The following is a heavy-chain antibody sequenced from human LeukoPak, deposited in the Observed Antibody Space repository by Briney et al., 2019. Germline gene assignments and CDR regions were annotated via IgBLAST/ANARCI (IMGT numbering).Heavy chain of an antibody. CDR1: GYTFTGYY. J-gene: IGHJ4*02. Sequence: ASVKVSCKASGYTFTGYYMHWVRQAPGQGLEWMGWINPNSGGTNYAQKFQGRVTMTRDTSISTAYMELRRLRSDDTAVYYCARPPQASSGWSDPFDYWGQGTLVTVSS. V-gene: IGHV1-2*02. CDR3: ARPPQASSGWSDPFDY. D-gene: IGHD6-19*01. CDR2: INPNSGGT.